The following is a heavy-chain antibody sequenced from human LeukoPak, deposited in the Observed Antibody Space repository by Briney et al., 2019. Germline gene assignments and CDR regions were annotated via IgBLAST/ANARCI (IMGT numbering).Heavy chain of an antibody. V-gene: IGHV1-8*03. Sequence: ASVKVSCKASGYTFTSYDINWVRQATGQGLEWMGWMNPNSGNTGYAQKFQGRVTITRNTSISTAYMELSSLRSEDTAVYYCARALYDFWSGSARDGFDYWGQGTLVTVSS. D-gene: IGHD3-3*01. CDR1: GYTFTSYD. CDR3: ARALYDFWSGSARDGFDY. CDR2: MNPNSGNT. J-gene: IGHJ4*02.